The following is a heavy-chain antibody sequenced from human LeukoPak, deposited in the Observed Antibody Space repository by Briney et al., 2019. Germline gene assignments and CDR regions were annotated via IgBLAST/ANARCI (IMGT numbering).Heavy chain of an antibody. CDR3: ASNQGMGAYFDS. D-gene: IGHD1-26*01. CDR1: GGSINSGDW. Sequence: SETLSLTCTVSGGSINSGDWWTWVRQPPGRGLEWIGEIYHDGNTYYNPSLESRVTISVDKSKNQFSLTLSSVTAADTAVYYCASNQGMGAYFDSWGQGILVTVSS. V-gene: IGHV4-4*02. CDR2: IYHDGNT. J-gene: IGHJ4*02.